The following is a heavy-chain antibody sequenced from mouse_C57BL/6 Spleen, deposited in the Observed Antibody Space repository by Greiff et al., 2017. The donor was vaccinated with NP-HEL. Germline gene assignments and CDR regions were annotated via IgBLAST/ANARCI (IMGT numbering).Heavy chain of an antibody. CDR2: IRNKANGYTT. CDR3: ARLGDYLYAMDY. V-gene: IGHV7-3*01. CDR1: GFTFTDYY. J-gene: IGHJ4*01. Sequence: EVKLVESGGGLVQPGGSLSLSCAASGFTFTDYYMSWVRQPPGKALEWLGFIRNKANGYTTEYSASVKGRFTISRANSQSILYLQMNALRAEDIATYYCARLGDYLYAMDYWGQGTSVTVSS. D-gene: IGHD2-4*01.